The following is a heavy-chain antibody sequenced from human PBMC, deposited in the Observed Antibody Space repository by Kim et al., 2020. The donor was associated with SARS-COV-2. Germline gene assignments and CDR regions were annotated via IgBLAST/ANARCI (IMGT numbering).Heavy chain of an antibody. V-gene: IGHV3-74*01. D-gene: IGHD4-17*01. J-gene: IGHJ4*02. Sequence: GGSLRLSCSDSEFTLSGFWMHWVRQAPGKGLVWVSRIDPYRTGITYADSVKGRFTISRDNAENTLFLQMNSLRAEDTAVYYCVRDMHGDRDYWGQGSLVTVST. CDR2: IDPYRTGI. CDR3: VRDMHGDRDY. CDR1: EFTLSGFW.